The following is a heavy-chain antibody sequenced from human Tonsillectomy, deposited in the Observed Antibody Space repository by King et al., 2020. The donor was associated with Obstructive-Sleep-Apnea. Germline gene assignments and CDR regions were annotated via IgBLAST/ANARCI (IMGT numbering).Heavy chain of an antibody. CDR1: GGSISSSNW. Sequence: VQLQESGPGLVKPSGTLSLICAVSGGSISSSNWWSWVRQPPGKGLEWIGEIYHSGSTNYNPSLKSRVTISVDKSKNQFSLKLSSVTAADTAMYYCSVWAGIAVPGTFVYWGKGTLVTVSS. CDR2: IYHSGST. V-gene: IGHV4-4*02. D-gene: IGHD6-19*01. J-gene: IGHJ4*02. CDR3: SVWAGIAVPGTFVY.